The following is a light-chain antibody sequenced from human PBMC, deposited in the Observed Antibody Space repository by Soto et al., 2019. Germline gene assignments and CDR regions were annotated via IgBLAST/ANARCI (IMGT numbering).Light chain of an antibody. CDR1: RSNIGSNY. J-gene: IGLJ7*01. V-gene: IGLV1-47*01. Sequence: QSVLTQPPSASVTPGQRVTISCSGGRSNIGSNYVYWYQQLPGTAPKLLISSNNQRPSGVPDRFSGSKSGTSASLAISGLRSEDEADYYCAAWDDSLRGEVFGGGTQLTVL. CDR2: SNN. CDR3: AAWDDSLRGEV.